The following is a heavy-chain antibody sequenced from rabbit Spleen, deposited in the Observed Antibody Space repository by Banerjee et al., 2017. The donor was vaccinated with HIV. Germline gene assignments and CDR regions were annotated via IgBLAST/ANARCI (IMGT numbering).Heavy chain of an antibody. Sequence: EQLEESGGGLVKPEGSLTLTCKASGVSFSDKDVMCWVRQAPGKGLEWIACINVATGTAVYATWAKGRFTISSTSSTTVALQMTSLTAADTATYFCARDPYGPYTSDGGMDLWGQGTLVTVS. D-gene: IGHD1-1*01. V-gene: IGHV1S45*01. CDR2: INVATGTA. CDR1: GVSFSDKDV. J-gene: IGHJ3*01. CDR3: ARDPYGPYTSDGGMDL.